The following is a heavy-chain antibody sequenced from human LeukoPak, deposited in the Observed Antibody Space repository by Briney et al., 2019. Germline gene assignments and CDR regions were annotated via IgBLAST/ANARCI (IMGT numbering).Heavy chain of an antibody. CDR3: ARWTHSSSLGSWYFDL. D-gene: IGHD6-13*01. V-gene: IGHV4-39*01. CDR2: IYYSGST. CDR1: GGSISSSSYY. J-gene: IGHJ2*01. Sequence: PSETLSLTCTVSGGSISSSSYYWGWIRQPPGKGLEWIGSIYYSGSTYYNPSLKSRVTISVDTSKNQFSLKLSSVTAADTAVYYCARWTHSSSLGSWYFDLWGRGTLVTVSS.